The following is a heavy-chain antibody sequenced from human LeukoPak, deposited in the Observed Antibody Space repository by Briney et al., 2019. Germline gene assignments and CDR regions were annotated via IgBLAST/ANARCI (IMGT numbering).Heavy chain of an antibody. CDR2: ISYDGSNK. CDR1: GLTFSSYA. J-gene: IGHJ5*02. D-gene: IGHD2-2*01. CDR3: ARDRRGGVPAAYNWFDP. Sequence: GGSLRLSCAASGLTFSSYAMSWVRQAPGKGLEWVAVISYDGSNKYYADSVKGRFTISRDNSKNTLYLQMNSLRAEGTAVYYCARDRRGGVPAAYNWFDPWGQGTLVTVSS. V-gene: IGHV3-30*04.